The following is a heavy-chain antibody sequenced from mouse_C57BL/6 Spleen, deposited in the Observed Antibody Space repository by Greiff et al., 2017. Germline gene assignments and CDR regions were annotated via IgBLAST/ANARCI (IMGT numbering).Heavy chain of an antibody. V-gene: IGHV1-5*01. J-gene: IGHJ3*01. D-gene: IGHD1-1*01. CDR3: TRGPTDEFAWFAY. CDR2: IYPGNSDT. Sequence: VQLKQSGTVLARPGASVKMSCKTSGYTFTSYWMHWVKQRPGQGLEWIGAIYPGNSDTSYNQKFKGKAKLTAVTSASTAYMELSSLTNEDSAVYYCTRGPTDEFAWFAYWGQGTLVTVSA. CDR1: GYTFTSYW.